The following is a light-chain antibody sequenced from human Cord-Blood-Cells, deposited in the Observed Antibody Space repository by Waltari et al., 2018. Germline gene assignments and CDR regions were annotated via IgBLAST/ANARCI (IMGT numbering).Light chain of an antibody. CDR1: SSDVGGYTY. V-gene: IGLV2-14*01. J-gene: IGLJ2*01. Sequence: SALTQPASVSGSHGQSITISCPGTSSDVGGYTYVSWYQQHPGKVPKLMIYDVSNRPSGVSNRFSGSKSGNTASLTISGLQAEDEADYYCSSYTSSSTLVFGGGTKLTVL. CDR2: DVS. CDR3: SSYTSSSTLV.